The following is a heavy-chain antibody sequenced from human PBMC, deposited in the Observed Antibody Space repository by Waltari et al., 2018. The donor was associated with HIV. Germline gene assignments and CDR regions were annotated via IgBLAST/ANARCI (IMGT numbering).Heavy chain of an antibody. CDR3: ASIAYCGGDCYPRGMDV. CDR2: IYCGGST. D-gene: IGHD2-21*02. CDR1: GFTVSSNY. Sequence: EVQLVESGGGLVQPGGSLRLSCAASGFTVSSNYMSWVRQAPGSGLEWVSVIYCGGSTYYADSVKVRFTISRDNSKNTLYLQMNSLRAEDTAVYYWASIAYCGGDCYPRGMDVWGQGTTVTVSS. J-gene: IGHJ6*02. V-gene: IGHV3-66*01.